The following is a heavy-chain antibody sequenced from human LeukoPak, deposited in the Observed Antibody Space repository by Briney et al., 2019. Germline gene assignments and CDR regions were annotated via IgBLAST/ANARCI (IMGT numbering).Heavy chain of an antibody. D-gene: IGHD3-16*01. CDR1: GFTFSSYA. V-gene: IGHV3-30-3*01. Sequence: GGSLRLSCAASGFTFSSYAMHWVRQAPGKGLEWVAVISCDGSNKYYADSVKGRFTISRDNSKNTLYLQMNSLRAEDTAVYYCARELGGFDYWGQGTLVTVSS. CDR2: ISCDGSNK. CDR3: ARELGGFDY. J-gene: IGHJ4*02.